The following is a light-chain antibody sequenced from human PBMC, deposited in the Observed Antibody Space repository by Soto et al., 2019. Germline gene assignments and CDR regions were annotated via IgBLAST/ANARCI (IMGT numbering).Light chain of an antibody. V-gene: IGLV2-14*01. CDR2: EAT. CDR3: SSFTSRFTFV. J-gene: IGLJ1*01. Sequence: QSVLTQPASVSGSPGQSIAISCTGTRSDVGAYNYVSWYQQHPGKAPKLMISEATNRPSGVYDRFSGSKSGNTASLTISGLQAEYEADYYCSSFTSRFTFVFGTGTKLTVL. CDR1: RSDVGAYNY.